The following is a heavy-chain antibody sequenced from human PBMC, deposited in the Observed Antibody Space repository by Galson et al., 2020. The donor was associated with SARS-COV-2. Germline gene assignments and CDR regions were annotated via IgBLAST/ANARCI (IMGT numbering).Heavy chain of an antibody. CDR3: ARFSGWDYPGEYYRVQIPY. Sequence: GESLKISCAASGFTFSDYYMSWIRQAPGKGLEWVSYISSGGRPTYYADSVKGRFTVSRDNAKNSLFLQMNSLRAEDTAVYYCARFSGWDYPGEYYRVQIPYWGQGTLVTVSS. J-gene: IGHJ4*02. D-gene: IGHD3-16*01. V-gene: IGHV3-11*01. CDR1: GFTFSDYY. CDR2: ISSGGRPT.